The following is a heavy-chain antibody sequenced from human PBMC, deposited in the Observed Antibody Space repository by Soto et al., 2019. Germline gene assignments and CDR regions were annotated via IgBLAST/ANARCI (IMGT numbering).Heavy chain of an antibody. Sequence: SVKVSCKASGGTFSSYAISWVRQAPGQGLEWMGGIIPIFGTANYAQKFQGRVTITADESTSTAYMELSSLRSEDTAVYYCAKVNDWNYLLRDMDVWGKGTTVTVSS. J-gene: IGHJ6*03. CDR2: IIPIFGTA. D-gene: IGHD1-7*01. V-gene: IGHV1-69*13. CDR3: AKVNDWNYLLRDMDV. CDR1: GGTFSSYA.